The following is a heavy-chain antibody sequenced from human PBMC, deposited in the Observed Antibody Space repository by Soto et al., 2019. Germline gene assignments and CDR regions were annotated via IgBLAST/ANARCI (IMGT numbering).Heavy chain of an antibody. CDR2: ISSSSSYT. J-gene: IGHJ4*02. CDR3: ARDRGGDYKWGNFDY. Sequence: QVQLVESGGGLVKPGGSLRLSCAASGFTFSDYYMSWIRQAPGKGLEWVSYISSSSSYTNYADSVKGRFTISRDNAKNALYLQMNSLRAEDTAVYYCARDRGGDYKWGNFDYWGQGTLVTVSS. D-gene: IGHD4-17*01. V-gene: IGHV3-11*05. CDR1: GFTFSDYY.